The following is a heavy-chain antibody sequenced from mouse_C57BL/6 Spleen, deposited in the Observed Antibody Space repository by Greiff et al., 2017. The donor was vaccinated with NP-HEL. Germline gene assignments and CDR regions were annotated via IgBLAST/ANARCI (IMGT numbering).Heavy chain of an antibody. CDR2: IYPGDGDT. D-gene: IGHD1-1*01. CDR3: ARGLPYGFDY. CDR1: GYAFSSYW. Sequence: QVHVKQSGAELVKPGASVKISCKASGYAFSSYWMNWVKQRPGKGLEWIGQIYPGDGDTNYNGKFKGKATLTADKSSSTAYMQLSSLTSEDSAVYFCARGLPYGFDYWGQGTTLTVSS. V-gene: IGHV1-80*01. J-gene: IGHJ2*01.